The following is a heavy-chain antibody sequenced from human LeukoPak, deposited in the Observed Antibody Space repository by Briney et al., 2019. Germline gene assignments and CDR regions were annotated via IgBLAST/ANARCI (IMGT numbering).Heavy chain of an antibody. CDR2: IYYSGST. V-gene: IGHV4-31*03. D-gene: IGHD5-12*01. Sequence: SSETLSLTCTVSSGSISSGGYYWSWIRQHPGKGLEWIGYIYYSGSTYYNPSLKSRVTISVNTSKNQFSLKLSSVTAADTAVYYCARDLRAYGGYESWGQGTLVTVSS. J-gene: IGHJ5*02. CDR3: ARDLRAYGGYES. CDR1: SGSISSGGYY.